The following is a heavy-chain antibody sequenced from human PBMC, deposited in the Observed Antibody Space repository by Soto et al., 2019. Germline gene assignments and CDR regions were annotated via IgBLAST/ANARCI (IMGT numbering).Heavy chain of an antibody. V-gene: IGHV5-51*01. J-gene: IGHJ6*02. D-gene: IGHD1-7*01. CDR2: IYPGDSDT. Sequence: GESLKISCKGSGYSFTSYWIGWVRQMPGKGLEWMGIIYPGDSDTRYSPSFQGQVTISADKSISTAYLQWSSLKASDTAMYYCARLVTGTTFYYYGMDVWVQGTTVTVSS. CDR1: GYSFTSYW. CDR3: ARLVTGTTFYYYGMDV.